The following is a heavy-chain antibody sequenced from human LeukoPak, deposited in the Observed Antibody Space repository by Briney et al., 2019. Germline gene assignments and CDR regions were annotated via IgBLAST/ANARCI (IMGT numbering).Heavy chain of an antibody. Sequence: GGSLRLSCAASGFAFSSYEMNWVRQAPGKGLEWVSYISSSGSTIYYADSVKGRFTISRDNAKNSLYLQMNSLRAEDTAVYYCARGGIQLWLRDFDYWGQGTLVTVSS. CDR3: ARGGIQLWLRDFDY. CDR2: ISSSGSTI. CDR1: GFAFSSYE. V-gene: IGHV3-48*03. J-gene: IGHJ4*02. D-gene: IGHD5-18*01.